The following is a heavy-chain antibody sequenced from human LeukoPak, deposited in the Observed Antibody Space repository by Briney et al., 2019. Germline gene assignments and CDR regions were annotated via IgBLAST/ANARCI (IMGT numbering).Heavy chain of an antibody. CDR2: LYTSGNT. V-gene: IGHV3-53*01. D-gene: IGHD6-19*01. Sequence: GGSLRLSCAASGFSVSNNYMAWVRQAPGKGLEWVSVLYTSGNTDYADSVKGRFTISRDNSKNTLYLQMNSLRAEDTALYYCAKKAEALDYWGQGTLVTVSS. J-gene: IGHJ4*02. CDR3: AKKAEALDY. CDR1: GFSVSNNY.